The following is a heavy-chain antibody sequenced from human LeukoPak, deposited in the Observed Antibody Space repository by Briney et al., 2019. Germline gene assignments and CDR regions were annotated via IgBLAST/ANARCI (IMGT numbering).Heavy chain of an antibody. CDR3: AKDLVAGSQGFDS. J-gene: IGHJ4*02. V-gene: IGHV3-23*01. Sequence: GGSLRLSCAASGFTFSTYAMSWVRQAPGKGLEWVSPLSAGGDTTYYADSVKGRFTISRDNSKNTLFLQMNSLRAEDTALYYCAKDLVAGSQGFDSWGQGSLVTVSS. CDR2: LSAGGDTT. CDR1: GFTFSTYA. D-gene: IGHD6-19*01.